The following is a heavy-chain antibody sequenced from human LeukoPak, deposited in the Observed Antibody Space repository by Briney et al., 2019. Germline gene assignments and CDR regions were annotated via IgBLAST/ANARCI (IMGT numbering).Heavy chain of an antibody. Sequence: GGSLRLSCAASGFTFSNYAMTWVRQAPGKGLEWVSILSGSGGSAYYADSVKGRFTISRDNSKNTLYLQMNSLRAEDTAVYYCAKGRYESSGFNWATWGQGTLVTVSS. V-gene: IGHV3-23*01. CDR1: GFTFSNYA. CDR3: AKGRYESSGFNWAT. J-gene: IGHJ4*02. D-gene: IGHD3-22*01. CDR2: LSGSGGSA.